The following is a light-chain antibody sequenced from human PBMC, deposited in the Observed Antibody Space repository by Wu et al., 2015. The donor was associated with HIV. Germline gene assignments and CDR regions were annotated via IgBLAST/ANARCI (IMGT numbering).Light chain of an antibody. J-gene: IGKJ4*01. CDR3: QQYGSSFPLT. Sequence: EIVLTQSPGTLSLSPGERATLSCRASQSVSSSYSAWYQQKPGQAPRLLIYGASSRATGIPDRFSGSGSGTDFTLTISGLEPEDFAVYHCQQYGSSFPLTFGGGTKVEI. CDR2: GAS. V-gene: IGKV3-20*01. CDR1: QSVSSSY.